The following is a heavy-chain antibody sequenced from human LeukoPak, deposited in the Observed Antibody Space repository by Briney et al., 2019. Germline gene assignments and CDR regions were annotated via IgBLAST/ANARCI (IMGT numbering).Heavy chain of an antibody. CDR3: ARGPLTIFHFDP. Sequence: SETLSLTCTVSGGSISSYYWSWIRQPPGKGLEWIGYIYYSGSTSYNPSLKSRVTISVDTSKNQFSLKLSSVTAADTAVYYCARGPLTIFHFDPWGQGTLVTVSS. V-gene: IGHV4-59*01. J-gene: IGHJ5*02. CDR1: GGSISSYY. D-gene: IGHD3-9*01. CDR2: IYYSGST.